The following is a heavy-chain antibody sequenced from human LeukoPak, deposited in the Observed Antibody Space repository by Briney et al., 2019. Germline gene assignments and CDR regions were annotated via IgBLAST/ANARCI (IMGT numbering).Heavy chain of an antibody. D-gene: IGHD2-2*03. Sequence: SETLSLTCTVSGGSISSYYWSWFRQPPGKGLEWIGYIYTSGSTNYNPSLKSRVTISVDTSKNQFSLKLSSVTAADTAVYYCARLGIVVVPAPPSYAYYMDVWGKGTTVTVSS. J-gene: IGHJ6*03. CDR3: ARLGIVVVPAPPSYAYYMDV. CDR1: GGSISSYY. V-gene: IGHV4-4*09. CDR2: IYTSGST.